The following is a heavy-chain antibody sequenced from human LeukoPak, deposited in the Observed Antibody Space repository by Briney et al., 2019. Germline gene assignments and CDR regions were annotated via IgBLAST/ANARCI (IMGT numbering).Heavy chain of an antibody. CDR1: GYSFTSYW. J-gene: IGHJ6*03. D-gene: IGHD6-6*01. V-gene: IGHV5-51*01. CDR2: IYPGDSDT. CDR3: ARHPSIAATPDYYYYYMDV. Sequence: GESLKISCKGSGYSFTSYWLGWVRQMPGESLEWMGIIYPGDSDTRYSPSFQGQVIISADKSISTAYLQWSSLKASDTAMYYCARHPSIAATPDYYYYYMDVWGKGTTVTVSS.